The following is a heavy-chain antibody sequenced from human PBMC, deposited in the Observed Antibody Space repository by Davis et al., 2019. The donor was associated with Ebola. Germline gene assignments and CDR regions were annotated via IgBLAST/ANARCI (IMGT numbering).Heavy chain of an antibody. V-gene: IGHV4-59*11. Sequence: PSETLSLTCTVSGVSISRHYWSWIRQPPGKRLEWIGSIHYTGSTNYNSSLYSRVTISIDTSKKQFSLRLNSVTAADTAMYFCAERGGSVWGQGTLVTVSS. CDR2: IHYTGST. J-gene: IGHJ4*02. CDR1: GVSISRHY. CDR3: AERGGSV. D-gene: IGHD3-16*01.